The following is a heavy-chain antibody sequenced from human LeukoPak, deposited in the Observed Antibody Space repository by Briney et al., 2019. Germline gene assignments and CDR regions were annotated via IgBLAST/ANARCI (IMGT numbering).Heavy chain of an antibody. CDR1: GYTFTGYY. Sequence: PEASVKVSCKASGYTFTGYYMHWVRQAPGQGLEWMGWINPNSGGTNYAQKFQGRVTMTRDTSISTAYMELSRLRSDDTAVYYCAREFYCSSTSCHRRDPFGDYWGQGTLVTVSS. CDR3: AREFYCSSTSCHRRDPFGDY. V-gene: IGHV1-2*02. CDR2: INPNSGGT. D-gene: IGHD2-2*01. J-gene: IGHJ4*02.